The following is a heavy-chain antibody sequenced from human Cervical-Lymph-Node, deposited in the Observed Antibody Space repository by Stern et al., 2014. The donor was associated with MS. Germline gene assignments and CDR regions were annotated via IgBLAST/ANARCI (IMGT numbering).Heavy chain of an antibody. V-gene: IGHV3-21*01. CDR2: ISSSSNYI. J-gene: IGHJ4*02. CDR1: GFMFRTYN. CDR3: ARDDELYGLDY. Sequence: MQLVQYGGGLVKPGGSLRLSCAASGFMFRTYNMNWVRQAPGKGLEWVSAISSSSNYIYYADSVRGRFTISRDNAKNSLYLQMNSLRAEDTAVYYCARDDELYGLDYWGQGTLVTVSS. D-gene: IGHD2/OR15-2a*01.